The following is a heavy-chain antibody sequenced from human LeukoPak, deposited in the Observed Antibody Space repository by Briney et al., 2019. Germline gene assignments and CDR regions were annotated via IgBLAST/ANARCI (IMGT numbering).Heavy chain of an antibody. CDR2: ISVYNGNT. D-gene: IGHD3-10*01. V-gene: IGHV1-18*01. CDR1: GYTFTRYG. Sequence: ASVKVSCKASGYTFTRYGISWVRQGHGEGVEWMGWISVYNGNTSYAQHLQCRVTMTPDTSTSTAYIELRRLRSDSTAGYYCARVGLWVGELLGAFGYWVQRTLLTVSS. J-gene: IGHJ4*02. CDR3: ARVGLWVGELLGAFGY.